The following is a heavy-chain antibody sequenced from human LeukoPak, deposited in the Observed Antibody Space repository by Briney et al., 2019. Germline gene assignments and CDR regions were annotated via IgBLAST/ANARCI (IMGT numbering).Heavy chain of an antibody. CDR2: IYYSGST. Sequence: SETLSLTCTVSGGSISGSSYYWGWIRQPPGKGLEWIGSIYYSGSTYYNPSLKSRVTISVDTSKNQFSLKPSSVTAADTAVYYCARSSGSFYYYYYGMDVWGQGTTVTVSS. D-gene: IGHD3-22*01. CDR1: GGSISGSSYY. V-gene: IGHV4-39*07. J-gene: IGHJ6*02. CDR3: ARSSGSFYYYYYGMDV.